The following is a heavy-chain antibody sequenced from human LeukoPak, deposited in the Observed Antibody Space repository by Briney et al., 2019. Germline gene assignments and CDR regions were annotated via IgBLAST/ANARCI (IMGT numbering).Heavy chain of an antibody. Sequence: GGSLRLSCAASGFTFSDYYMSWIRQAPGKGLEWVSDISSSSSYTNYADSVKGRFTISRDNVKNSLYLQMNSLRAEDTAVYYCARSGSFFPFDYWGPGTLVTVSS. D-gene: IGHD2-15*01. V-gene: IGHV3-11*03. J-gene: IGHJ4*02. CDR2: ISSSSSYT. CDR3: ARSGSFFPFDY. CDR1: GFTFSDYY.